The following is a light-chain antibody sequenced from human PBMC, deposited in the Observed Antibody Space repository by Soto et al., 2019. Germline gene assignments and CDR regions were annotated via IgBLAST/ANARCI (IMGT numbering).Light chain of an antibody. Sequence: DIVMTQSPDSLAVSLGERATINCKSSQSVLYSSNNKNYLAWYQQKPGQPPKLLIYWASTRESGVPDRFSGSGSGTDFTLTSSSLQAEDVAVYCCQQYYSPTWTFGQGTKGEIK. CDR1: QSVLYSSNNKNY. CDR2: WAS. J-gene: IGKJ1*01. V-gene: IGKV4-1*01. CDR3: QQYYSPTWT.